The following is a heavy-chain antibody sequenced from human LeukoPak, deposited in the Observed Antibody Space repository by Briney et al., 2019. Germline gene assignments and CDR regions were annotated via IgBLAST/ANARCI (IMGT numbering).Heavy chain of an antibody. Sequence: ASVKVSCKASGYTFTSYGISWVRQAPGQGLEWMGWISAYNGNTNYAQKLQGRVTMTTDTSTSTAYMELRSLRSDDTAVYYCARDLYYDFWSGYFGYYGMDVWGQGTTVTVSS. CDR1: GYTFTSYG. V-gene: IGHV1-18*01. D-gene: IGHD3-3*01. CDR3: ARDLYYDFWSGYFGYYGMDV. J-gene: IGHJ6*02. CDR2: ISAYNGNT.